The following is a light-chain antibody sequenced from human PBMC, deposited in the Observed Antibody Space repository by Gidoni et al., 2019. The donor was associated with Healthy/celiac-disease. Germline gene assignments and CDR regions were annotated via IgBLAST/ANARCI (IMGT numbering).Light chain of an antibody. Sequence: DLQMTQSPSTLSASVGDRVTITCRASQSISSWLAWYQQKPGKAPKLLIYKASSLESGVPSRFSGSGSGTEFTLTISSLQPDDCATYYCQRYNSYSPWTFXXXTKVEIK. CDR2: KAS. V-gene: IGKV1-5*03. CDR3: QRYNSYSPWT. J-gene: IGKJ1*01. CDR1: QSISSW.